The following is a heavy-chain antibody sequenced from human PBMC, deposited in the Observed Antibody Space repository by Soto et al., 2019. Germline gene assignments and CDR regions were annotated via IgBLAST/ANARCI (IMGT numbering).Heavy chain of an antibody. CDR3: AKRRGAGGHFDY. V-gene: IGHV3-23*04. Sequence: VQLVESGGGVVQPGRSLRLSCPASGFTFSTYSMHWVRQGPGKGLEWVAVVSIGGSTHYADSVRGRFTISRDNSKNTLSLQMNSLTAEDTAVYFCAKRRGAGGHFDYWGQGALVTVSS. J-gene: IGHJ4*02. CDR1: GFTFSTYS. D-gene: IGHD2-15*01. CDR2: VSIGGST.